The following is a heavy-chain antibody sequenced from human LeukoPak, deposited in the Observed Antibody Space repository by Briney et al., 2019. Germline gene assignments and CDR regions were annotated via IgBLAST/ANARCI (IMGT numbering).Heavy chain of an antibody. CDR3: ARGIVVVPAARGVGAFDI. CDR1: GGSISSGDYY. Sequence: PSQTLSLTCTVSGGSISSGDYYWSWIRQPPGKGLEWIGYIYYSGSTYYNPSLTSRVTISVNTSKNQFSLKLSSVTAADTAVYYCARGIVVVPAARGVGAFDIWGQGTMVTVSS. J-gene: IGHJ3*02. CDR2: IYYSGST. D-gene: IGHD2-2*01. V-gene: IGHV4-30-4*01.